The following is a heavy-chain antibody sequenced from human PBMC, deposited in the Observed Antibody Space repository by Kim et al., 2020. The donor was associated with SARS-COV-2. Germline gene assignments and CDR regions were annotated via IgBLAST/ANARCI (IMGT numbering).Heavy chain of an antibody. CDR3: ARGESVVGAPYYGMDV. J-gene: IGHJ6*02. Sequence: SETLSLTCAVYGGSFSGYYWSWIRQPPGKGLEWIGEINHSGSTNYNPSLKSRVTISVDTSKNQFSLKLGSVTAADTAVYYCARGESVVGAPYYGMDVWGQGTTVTVSS. CDR1: GGSFSGYY. V-gene: IGHV4-34*01. D-gene: IGHD2-15*01. CDR2: INHSGST.